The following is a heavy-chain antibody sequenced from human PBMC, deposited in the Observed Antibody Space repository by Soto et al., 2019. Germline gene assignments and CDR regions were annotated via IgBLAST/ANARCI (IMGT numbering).Heavy chain of an antibody. V-gene: IGHV3-11*01. CDR1: GLTFSDYY. Sequence: GGALRLSCAASGLTFSDYYMSWIRQAPGKELEWVSYISSSGSTIYYADSVKGRFTISSDNAKNALYLQMNSLSSEDACLYYCVYDFSYWGQGTLDTVSS. D-gene: IGHD3-3*01. CDR3: VYDFSY. CDR2: ISSSGSTI. J-gene: IGHJ4*02.